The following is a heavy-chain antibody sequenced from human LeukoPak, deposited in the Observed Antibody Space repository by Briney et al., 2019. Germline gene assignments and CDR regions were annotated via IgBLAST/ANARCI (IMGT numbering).Heavy chain of an antibody. CDR1: GFTFSSYW. V-gene: IGHV3-74*01. CDR3: AKDRERLLTSTSCSFDS. CDR2: INGDGRNI. Sequence: GGSLRLSCVASGFTFSSYWRHWGREDPREGLGWGSRINGDGRNINYADSVRGRFTISRDNAKNTVYLQMNSLRAEDTAVYYCAKDRERLLTSTSCSFDSWGHGTLVTVSS. D-gene: IGHD2-2*01. J-gene: IGHJ4*01.